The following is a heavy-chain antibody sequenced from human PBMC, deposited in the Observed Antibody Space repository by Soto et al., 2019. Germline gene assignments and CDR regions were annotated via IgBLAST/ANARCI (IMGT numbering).Heavy chain of an antibody. V-gene: IGHV1-18*01. CDR2: ISAHNGNT. CDR3: ARGRYGDY. D-gene: IGHD1-1*01. Sequence: QVHLVQSGAEVKKPGASVKVSCKGSGYTFTSYGITWVRQARGQGLEWMGWISAHNGNTDYAQRLQGRVTVTRDTSTSTAYMELRSLRSDDTAVYYCARGRYGDYWGQGVLVTVSS. CDR1: GYTFTSYG. J-gene: IGHJ4*02.